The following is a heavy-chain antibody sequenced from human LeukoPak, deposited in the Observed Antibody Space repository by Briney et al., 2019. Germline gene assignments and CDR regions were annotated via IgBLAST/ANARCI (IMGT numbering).Heavy chain of an antibody. Sequence: GESLKISCKGSGYSFPSYWIGWVRQMPGKGLEWMGIIYPGDSDTRYSPSFQGQVTISADKSISTASLQWSGLKASDTAMYYCARMDHCSGSHCYNGVFDYWGQGTLVTVSS. CDR2: IYPGDSDT. J-gene: IGHJ4*02. D-gene: IGHD2-15*01. V-gene: IGHV5-51*01. CDR3: ARMDHCSGSHCYNGVFDY. CDR1: GYSFPSYW.